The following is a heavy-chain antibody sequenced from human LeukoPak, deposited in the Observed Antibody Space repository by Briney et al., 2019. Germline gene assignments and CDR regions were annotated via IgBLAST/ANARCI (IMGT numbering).Heavy chain of an antibody. Sequence: GASVKVSCKASGYTFTSYDINWVRQATGQGLEWMGWMNPNSGNTGYAQKFQGRVTITRNTSISTAYMELSSLRSEDTAVYYCARARRLSRNWFDPWGQGTLVTVSS. CDR3: ARARRLSRNWFDP. CDR1: GYTFTSYD. J-gene: IGHJ5*02. CDR2: MNPNSGNT. V-gene: IGHV1-8*03.